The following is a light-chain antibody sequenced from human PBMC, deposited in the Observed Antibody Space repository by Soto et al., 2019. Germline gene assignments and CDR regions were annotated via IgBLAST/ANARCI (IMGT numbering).Light chain of an antibody. Sequence: DIQMTQSPSTLSASVGERITITCRASQSITGWMAWYQQKPGLAPRILIYDASTLESGVPSRFSGSGSGTHVTLTISRLQPDDFATYYCQKYTNYPYTFGQGTKLEIK. CDR3: QKYTNYPYT. J-gene: IGKJ2*01. CDR1: QSITGW. CDR2: DAS. V-gene: IGKV1-5*01.